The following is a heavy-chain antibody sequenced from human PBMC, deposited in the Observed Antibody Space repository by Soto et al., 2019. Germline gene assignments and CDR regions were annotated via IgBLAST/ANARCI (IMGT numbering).Heavy chain of an antibody. J-gene: IGHJ4*02. CDR2: IYYSGST. D-gene: IGHD5-12*01. V-gene: IGHV4-31*03. Sequence: QVQLQESGPGLVKPSQTLSLTCTVSGGSISSGGYYWSWIRQHPGKGLEWIGYIYYSGSTYYNPSLKSRVTISVDTSKNQFSLKLSSVSAADTAVYYCARCSEWLANFDYWGQGTLVTVSS. CDR1: GGSISSGGYY. CDR3: ARCSEWLANFDY.